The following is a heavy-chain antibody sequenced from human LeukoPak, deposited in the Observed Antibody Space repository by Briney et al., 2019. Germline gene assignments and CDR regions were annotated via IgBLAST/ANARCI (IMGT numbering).Heavy chain of an antibody. D-gene: IGHD3-3*01. CDR3: ARGSYDFWSGPDEYYFDY. Sequence: ASVKVSCKASGYTFTSYYMHWVRQAPGQGLEWMGIINPSGGSTSYAQKFQGRVTMTRDTSTSTVYMELSSLTSEDTAVYYCARGSYDFWSGPDEYYFDYWGQGTLVTVSS. J-gene: IGHJ4*02. CDR1: GYTFTSYY. V-gene: IGHV1-46*01. CDR2: INPSGGST.